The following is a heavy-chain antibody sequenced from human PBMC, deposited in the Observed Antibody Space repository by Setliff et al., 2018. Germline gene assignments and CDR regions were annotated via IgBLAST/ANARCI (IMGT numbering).Heavy chain of an antibody. J-gene: IGHJ4*02. V-gene: IGHV4-4*02. D-gene: IGHD5-18*01. Sequence: SETLSLTCAVSGVSISTSNWWSWVRQPPGKGLEWIGEIYHNGITNYNPSLKSRVSISVDKSKNQFSLKLSSVTAADTAVYYCARAEYSYGQYYVDYWGQGTLVTV. CDR2: IYHNGIT. CDR3: ARAEYSYGQYYVDY. CDR1: GVSISTSNW.